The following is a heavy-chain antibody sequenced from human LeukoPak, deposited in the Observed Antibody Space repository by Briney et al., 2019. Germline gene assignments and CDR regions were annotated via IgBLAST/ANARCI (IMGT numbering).Heavy chain of an antibody. V-gene: IGHV4-34*01. J-gene: IGHJ5*02. D-gene: IGHD2-8*02. CDR3: ARAALVLNWFDP. CDR1: GGSFSGYY. CDR2: INHSGST. Sequence: SETLSLTCAVYGGSFSGYYWSWIRQPPGKGLEWIGEINHSGSTNYNPSLKSRVTISVDTSKNQFSLKLSSVTAADTAVYYCARAALVLNWFDPWGQGTLVTVSS.